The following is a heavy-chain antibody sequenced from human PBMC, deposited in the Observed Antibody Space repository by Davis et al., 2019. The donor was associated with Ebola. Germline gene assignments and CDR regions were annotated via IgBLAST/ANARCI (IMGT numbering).Heavy chain of an antibody. D-gene: IGHD2-15*01. J-gene: IGHJ3*01. V-gene: IGHV3-7*01. CDR3: ARDMPSIGHCSGGSCTDAFDL. Sequence: PGGSLRLSCVASGFTFDRYWMSWIRQAPGKGLEWVASIKRDGTEEYYVDSARGRFTVSRDTANDSVFLEMNSLRGEETAVYFCARDMPSIGHCSGGSCTDAFDLWGQGTMVTVSS. CDR2: IKRDGTEE. CDR1: GFTFDRYW.